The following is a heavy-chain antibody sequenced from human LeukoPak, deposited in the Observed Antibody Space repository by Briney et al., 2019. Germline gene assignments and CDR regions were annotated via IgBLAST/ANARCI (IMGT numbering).Heavy chain of an antibody. D-gene: IGHD3-10*01. Sequence: SETLSLTCTVSGGSISSSSYYWGWIRQPPGKGLEWVGSIYYSGSTYYNPSLKSRVTISVDTSKNQFSLKLSSVTAADTAVYYCARSGGSGSYYNVQFDYWGQGTLVTVSS. CDR2: IYYSGST. V-gene: IGHV4-39*01. CDR3: ARSGGSGSYYNVQFDY. CDR1: GGSISSSSYY. J-gene: IGHJ4*02.